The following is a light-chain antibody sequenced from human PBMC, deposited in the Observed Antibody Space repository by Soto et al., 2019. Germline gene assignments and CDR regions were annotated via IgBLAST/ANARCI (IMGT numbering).Light chain of an antibody. CDR3: QSYDSSLNGYV. Sequence: QSALTQPPSASGTPGQRVTISCSGSGSNIGGAYDVHWYQQLPGTAPKLLIYADKYRPSGVPDRFSGSKSGTSASLAITGLQAEDEADYYCQSYDSSLNGYVFGTGTKLTVL. V-gene: IGLV1-40*01. CDR2: ADK. CDR1: GSNIGGAYD. J-gene: IGLJ1*01.